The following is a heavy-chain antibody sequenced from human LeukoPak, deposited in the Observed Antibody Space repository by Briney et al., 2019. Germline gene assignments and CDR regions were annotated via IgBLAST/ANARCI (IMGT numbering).Heavy chain of an antibody. D-gene: IGHD3-16*01. V-gene: IGHV3-53*01. CDR2: IYSGGST. Sequence: PGGSLRLSCAASGFTFSSNYMSWVRQAPGKGLEWVSVIYSGGSTYYADSVKGRFTISRDNSKNTLYLQMNSPRAEDTAVYYCARELVWVDYDAFDIWGQGTMVTVSS. CDR3: ARELVWVDYDAFDI. CDR1: GFTFSSNY. J-gene: IGHJ3*02.